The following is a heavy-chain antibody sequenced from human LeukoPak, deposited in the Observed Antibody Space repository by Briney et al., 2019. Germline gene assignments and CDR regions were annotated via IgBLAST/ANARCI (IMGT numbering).Heavy chain of an antibody. CDR2: ISSGGDTT. CDR3: AKVATKGNYYDSSGYSLDY. J-gene: IGHJ4*02. V-gene: IGHV3-23*01. D-gene: IGHD3-22*01. CDR1: GFTFSSST. Sequence: QSGGSLRLSCEASGFTFSSSTMTWVRPAPGKGMEWVSHISSGGDTTYYADSVKGRFTIARDNSKNTLYLQMNSLRAEDTAVFYCAKVATKGNYYDSSGYSLDYWGQGTLGTVSS.